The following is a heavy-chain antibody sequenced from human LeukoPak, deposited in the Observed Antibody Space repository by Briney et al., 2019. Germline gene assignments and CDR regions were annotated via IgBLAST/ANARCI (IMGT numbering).Heavy chain of an antibody. D-gene: IGHD3-22*01. Sequence: SVKVSCKASGGTFSRNAISWVRQAPGQGLEWMGGIIPIFGTANYAQKFQGRVTITADESTSTAYMELSSLRSEDTAVYYCARDLRNYYDSSGLNWFDPWGQGTLVTVSS. CDR3: ARDLRNYYDSSGLNWFDP. V-gene: IGHV1-69*01. CDR1: GGTFSRNA. J-gene: IGHJ5*02. CDR2: IIPIFGTA.